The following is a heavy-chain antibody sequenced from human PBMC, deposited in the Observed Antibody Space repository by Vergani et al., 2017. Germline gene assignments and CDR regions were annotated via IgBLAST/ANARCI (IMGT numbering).Heavy chain of an antibody. CDR1: GYTFTSYY. J-gene: IGHJ6*02. CDR3: ARVRDYDFWGGYYRDYYYYYGMDV. CDR2: INPSGGST. D-gene: IGHD3-3*01. Sequence: QVQLVQSGAEVKKPGASVKVSCKASGYTFTSYYMHWVRQAPGQGLEWMGIINPSGGSTSYAQKFQGRVTMTRDTSTSTVYMELSSLRSEDTAVYYCARVRDYDFWGGYYRDYYYYYGMDVWGQGTTVTVSS. V-gene: IGHV1-46*03.